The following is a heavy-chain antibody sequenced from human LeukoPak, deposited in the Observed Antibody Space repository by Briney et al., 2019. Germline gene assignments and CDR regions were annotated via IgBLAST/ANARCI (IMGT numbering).Heavy chain of an antibody. V-gene: IGHV1-8*01. CDR1: GYTFISYD. Sequence: ASVKVSCKASGYTFISYDINRVRQATGQGLEWMGWMNPNSGNTGYAQNFQGRVTMTRNTSISTAYMELSSLRSEDTAVYYCARAARIAAAGIDYWGQGTLVTVSS. CDR3: ARAARIAAAGIDY. D-gene: IGHD6-13*01. CDR2: MNPNSGNT. J-gene: IGHJ4*02.